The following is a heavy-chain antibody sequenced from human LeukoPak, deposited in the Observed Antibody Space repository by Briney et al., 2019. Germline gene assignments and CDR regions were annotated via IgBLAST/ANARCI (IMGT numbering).Heavy chain of an antibody. D-gene: IGHD4-17*01. CDR2: IDTSAATI. J-gene: IGHJ2*01. CDR1: GFTFSSYV. CDR3: ARDWGYGVRRWYFDL. V-gene: IGHV3-48*03. Sequence: GGSLRLSCAASGFTFSSYVMNWVRQAPGKGLEWVSYIDTSAATIYNADSVKGRFTISRDNAKNSLYLQMNSLRAEDTAVYHCARDWGYGVRRWYFDLWGRGTLVTVSS.